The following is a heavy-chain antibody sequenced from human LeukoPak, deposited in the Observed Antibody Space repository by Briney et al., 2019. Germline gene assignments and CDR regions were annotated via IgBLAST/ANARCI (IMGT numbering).Heavy chain of an antibody. Sequence: PSETLSLTCAVYGGSFSGYYWSWIRQPPGKGLEWIGEINHSGSTNYNPSLKSRVTISVGTSKSQFSLKLSSVTAADTAVYYCAREGKKAHYYGSGSYYNRAFDYWGQGTLVTVPS. D-gene: IGHD3-10*01. CDR2: INHSGST. J-gene: IGHJ4*02. CDR3: AREGKKAHYYGSGSYYNRAFDY. V-gene: IGHV4-34*01. CDR1: GGSFSGYY.